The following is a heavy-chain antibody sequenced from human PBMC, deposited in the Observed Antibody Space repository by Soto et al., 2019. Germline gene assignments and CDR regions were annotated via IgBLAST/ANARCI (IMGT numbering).Heavy chain of an antibody. CDR1: GFTFRSYW. Sequence: GGSLRLPCAASGFTFRSYWVQWVRQAPGKGLVWVSWINSDGSSTSYADSVKGRFTISRDNAKNTLYLQMNSLRAEDTAVYYCVIDVSNDVYPYDYWGHGTLVNVS. D-gene: IGHD2-8*01. CDR2: INSDGSST. V-gene: IGHV3-74*01. J-gene: IGHJ4*01. CDR3: VIDVSNDVYPYDY.